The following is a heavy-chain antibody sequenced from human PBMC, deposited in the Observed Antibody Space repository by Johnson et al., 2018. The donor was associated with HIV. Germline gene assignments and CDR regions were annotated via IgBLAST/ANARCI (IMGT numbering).Heavy chain of an antibody. J-gene: IGHJ3*02. CDR1: GFTFSSYA. D-gene: IGHD6-19*01. Sequence: VQLVESGGGVVRPGGSLRLSCAASGFTFSSYAMSWVRQAPGKGLAWVSAISGSGGSTYYAAPVKGRFTISRDNSKNTLYLQMNSLRAEDTAVYYCARKQWLEIPSDAFDIWGQGTMVTVSS. CDR3: ARKQWLEIPSDAFDI. V-gene: IGHV3-23*04. CDR2: ISGSGGST.